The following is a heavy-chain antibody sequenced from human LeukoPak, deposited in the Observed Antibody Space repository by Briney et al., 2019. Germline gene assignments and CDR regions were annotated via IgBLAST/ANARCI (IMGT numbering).Heavy chain of an antibody. D-gene: IGHD3-16*01. J-gene: IGHJ6*04. CDR2: ISTRSTYI. Sequence: PGGSLRLSCAASGVTFSNYSMNWVRQAPGKGLEWVSSISTRSTYIYYADSVKGRFTISRDNAKNSLSLQMNSLRAEDTAVYFCAKSTRAVMAMMDVWGKGTTVTVSS. CDR1: GVTFSNYS. CDR3: AKSTRAVMAMMDV. V-gene: IGHV3-21*01.